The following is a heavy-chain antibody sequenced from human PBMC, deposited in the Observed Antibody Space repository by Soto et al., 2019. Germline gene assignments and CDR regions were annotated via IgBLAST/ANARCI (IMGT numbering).Heavy chain of an antibody. J-gene: IGHJ4*02. CDR2: IKQDGTEK. D-gene: IGHD3-3*01. CDR1: GFTSSSYW. CDR3: ARDNYYDFWIGNSNYYFDY. Sequence: GIMRVSCAASGFTSSSYWRSRVRQDPGKGLAWVADIKQDGTEKYYVDSVKGRFTISRDNAKNSLYLQMNSLRAEDTAVYYCARDNYYDFWIGNSNYYFDYWGQGALVSVPS. V-gene: IGHV3-7*03.